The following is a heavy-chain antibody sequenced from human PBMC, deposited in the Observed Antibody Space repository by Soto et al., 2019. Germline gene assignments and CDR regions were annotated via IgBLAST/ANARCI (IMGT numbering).Heavy chain of an antibody. Sequence: ASVKVSCKASGYTFTGYYMHWVRQAPGQGLEWMGWINPNSGGTNYAQKFQGWVTMTRDTSISTAYMELSRLRSDDTAVYYCARDGTGTTFGGYYYYGMDVWGRGTTVTVSS. CDR2: INPNSGGT. V-gene: IGHV1-2*04. D-gene: IGHD1-7*01. CDR3: ARDGTGTTFGGYYYYGMDV. J-gene: IGHJ6*02. CDR1: GYTFTGYY.